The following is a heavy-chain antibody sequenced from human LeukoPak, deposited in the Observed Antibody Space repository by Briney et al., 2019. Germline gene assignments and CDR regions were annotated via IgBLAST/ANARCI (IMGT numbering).Heavy chain of an antibody. CDR1: GFTFSSYS. V-gene: IGHV3-48*01. CDR3: ARDLELDYYDSSGYPDY. D-gene: IGHD3-22*01. J-gene: IGHJ4*02. CDR2: ISSSSSTI. Sequence: PGGSLRLSCAASGFTFSSYSMNWVRQAPGKGLEWVSYISSSSSTIYYADSVKGRFTISRDNAKNSLYLQMNSLRAEDTAVYYCARDLELDYYDSSGYPDYWGQGTLVTVSS.